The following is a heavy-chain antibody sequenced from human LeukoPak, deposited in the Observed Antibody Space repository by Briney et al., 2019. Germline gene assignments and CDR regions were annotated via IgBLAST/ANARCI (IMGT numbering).Heavy chain of an antibody. Sequence: GGSLRLSCVASGFTFSSYSMNWVRQAPGKGLEWVSYITRSSSAKFYADSVKGRFTISRDNAENLLYLQMNSLRAEDTAVYYCTRDQEGSDYWGQGALVTVSS. CDR3: TRDQEGSDY. CDR1: GFTFSSYS. J-gene: IGHJ4*02. CDR2: ITRSSSAK. V-gene: IGHV3-48*01.